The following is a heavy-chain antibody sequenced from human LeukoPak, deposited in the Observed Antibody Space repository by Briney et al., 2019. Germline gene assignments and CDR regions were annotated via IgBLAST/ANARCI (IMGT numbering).Heavy chain of an antibody. D-gene: IGHD5-18*01. Sequence: PGRSLRLSCAASGFAFSSYGMHWVRQAPGKGLEWVAVISYDGSNKYYADSVKGRFTISRDNSKNTLYLQMNSLRAEDTAVYYCAKETIQLWFPNGYFDYWGQGTLVTVSS. CDR1: GFAFSSYG. CDR2: ISYDGSNK. CDR3: AKETIQLWFPNGYFDY. J-gene: IGHJ4*02. V-gene: IGHV3-30*18.